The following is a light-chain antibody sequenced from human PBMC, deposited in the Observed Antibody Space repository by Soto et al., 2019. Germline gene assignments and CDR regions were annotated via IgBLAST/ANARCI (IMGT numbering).Light chain of an antibody. CDR2: AAS. CDR3: QQVNSFPPT. CDR1: QGIYSW. J-gene: IGKJ1*01. Sequence: DIQMTQSPSSVSASVGDRVTITCRASQGIYSWLAWYQQKPGKAPKLLIYAASSLHSGVPPRFSGSRSGTEFTHTIFSLKPEDVGTYYCQQVNSFPPTFGQGTKVEIK. V-gene: IGKV1-12*01.